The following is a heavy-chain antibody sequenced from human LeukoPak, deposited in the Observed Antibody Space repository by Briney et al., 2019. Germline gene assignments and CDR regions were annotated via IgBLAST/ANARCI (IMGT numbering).Heavy chain of an antibody. D-gene: IGHD3-3*01. CDR1: GFTFSSYG. V-gene: IGHV3-30*12. CDR3: ARGDDFWSGYSYYYYMDV. J-gene: IGHJ6*03. Sequence: PGGSLRLSCAASGFTFSSYGIHWVRQAPGKGLEWVTFISYDGSNKYHADSVKGRFTISRDSAKNTLYLQMNSLRAEDTAVYYCARGDDFWSGYSYYYYMDVWGKGTTVTVSS. CDR2: ISYDGSNK.